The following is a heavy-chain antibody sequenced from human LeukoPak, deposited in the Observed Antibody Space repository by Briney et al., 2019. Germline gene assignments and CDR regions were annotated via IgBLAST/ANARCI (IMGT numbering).Heavy chain of an antibody. J-gene: IGHJ3*02. CDR3: ARGSSGQPRAFDI. CDR1: GFTFSSHW. V-gene: IGHV3-74*01. D-gene: IGHD3-22*01. CDR2: INSDGSST. Sequence: PGGSLRLSCAASGFTFSSHWMHWVRQAPGKGLVWVSRINSDGSSTYYADSVKGRFTISRDNSKNTLYLQMNSLRAEDTAVYYCARGSSGQPRAFDIWGQGTMVTVSS.